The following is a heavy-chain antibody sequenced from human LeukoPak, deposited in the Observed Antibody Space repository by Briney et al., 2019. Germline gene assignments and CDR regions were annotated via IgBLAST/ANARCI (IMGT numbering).Heavy chain of an antibody. V-gene: IGHV3-30*18. J-gene: IGHJ4*02. CDR3: AKTFAQTVTSPPHDY. CDR1: GFTFSSYA. CDR2: ISYDGSNK. D-gene: IGHD4-17*01. Sequence: QAGGSLRLSCAASGFTFSSYAMSWVRQAPGKGLEWVAVISYDGSNKYYADSVKGRFTISRDNSKNTLYLQMNSLRAEDTAVYYCAKTFAQTVTSPPHDYWGQGTLVTVSS.